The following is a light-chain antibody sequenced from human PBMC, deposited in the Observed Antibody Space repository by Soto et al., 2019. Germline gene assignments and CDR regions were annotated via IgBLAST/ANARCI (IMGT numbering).Light chain of an antibody. V-gene: IGKV3-11*01. CDR3: QRRSNWGSG. CDR1: QSVSSY. Sequence: EIVLTQSPATLSLSPGERATLSCRASQSVSSYLAWYQQKPGQAPRLLIYDASNRATGIPARFSGSGSGTDGTVAIRSLEPGDFAVYYCQRRSNWGSGFGQGTRLEIK. CDR2: DAS. J-gene: IGKJ5*01.